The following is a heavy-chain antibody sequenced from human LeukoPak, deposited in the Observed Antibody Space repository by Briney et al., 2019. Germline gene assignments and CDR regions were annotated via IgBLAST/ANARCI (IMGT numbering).Heavy chain of an antibody. V-gene: IGHV4-59*08. D-gene: IGHD2-2*01. CDR1: GDSIGSYY. Sequence: SETLSLTCTVSGDSIGSYYWSWIRQPPGKGLEWIGYIYHSGSTNYNSSLKSRVTISVDTSKNQFSLKLSSVTAADTAVYYCARHAAFAEYQSHLTHFDYWGQGTLVTVSS. CDR3: ARHAAFAEYQSHLTHFDY. CDR2: IYHSGST. J-gene: IGHJ4*02.